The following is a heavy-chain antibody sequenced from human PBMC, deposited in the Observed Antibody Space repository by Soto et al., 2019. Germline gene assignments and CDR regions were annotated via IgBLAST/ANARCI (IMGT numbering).Heavy chain of an antibody. D-gene: IGHD3-22*01. V-gene: IGHV4-31*03. CDR3: AREWYDSSGYKGGNFDY. Sequence: SETLSLTCTVSGGSISSGGYYWSWIRQHPGKGLEWIGYIYYSGSTYYNPSLKSRVTISVDTSKNQFSLKLSSVTAADTAVYYCAREWYDSSGYKGGNFDYWGQGTLVTVSS. J-gene: IGHJ4*02. CDR1: GGSISSGGYY. CDR2: IYYSGST.